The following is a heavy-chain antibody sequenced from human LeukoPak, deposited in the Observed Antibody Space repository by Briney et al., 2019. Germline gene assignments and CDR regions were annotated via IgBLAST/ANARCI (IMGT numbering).Heavy chain of an antibody. CDR1: GFTFDDYA. CDR3: ARAGGWGYSSSSGYYFDY. J-gene: IGHJ4*02. V-gene: IGHV3-9*01. D-gene: IGHD6-6*01. CDR2: ITWNSGSV. Sequence: PGRSLRLSCAASGFTFDDYAMHWVRQAPGKGLEWVSGITWNSGSVVYADSVKGRFTISRDNAKNSLYLQMNSLRAEDTALYYCARAGGWGYSSSSGYYFDYWGQGTLVTVSS.